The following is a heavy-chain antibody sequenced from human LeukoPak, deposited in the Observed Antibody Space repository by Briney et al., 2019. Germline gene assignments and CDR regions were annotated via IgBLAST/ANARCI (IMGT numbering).Heavy chain of an antibody. Sequence: SVKVSCKASGGTFSTYAINWVRQDPGQGLEGMGAIVPIFDKSSYAQNFQGRLTITADKSTSTVYMELSSLRSGDTAVYCARDSEHFGEGDMGVWGKGTTVIVSS. D-gene: IGHD3-10*01. J-gene: IGHJ6*03. V-gene: IGHV1-69*06. CDR3: ARDSEHFGEGDMGV. CDR2: IVPIFDKS. CDR1: GGTFSTYA.